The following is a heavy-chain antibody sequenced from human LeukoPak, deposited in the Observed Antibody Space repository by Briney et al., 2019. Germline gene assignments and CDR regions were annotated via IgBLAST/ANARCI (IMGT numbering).Heavy chain of an antibody. Sequence: PPETLSLTCAVYGGSFSGYYWSWIRQPPGKGPEWIGEINHSGSTNYNPSLKSRVTISVDTSKNQFSLKLSSVTAADTAVYYCARVGVYDFWSGYYPNNWFDPWGQGTLVTVPS. D-gene: IGHD3-3*01. J-gene: IGHJ5*02. V-gene: IGHV4-34*01. CDR1: GGSFSGYY. CDR3: ARVGVYDFWSGYYPNNWFDP. CDR2: INHSGST.